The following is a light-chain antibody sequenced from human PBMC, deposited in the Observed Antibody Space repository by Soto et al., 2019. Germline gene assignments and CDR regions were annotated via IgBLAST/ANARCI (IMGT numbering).Light chain of an antibody. V-gene: IGKV3-11*01. CDR1: QSVSSY. Sequence: EIVLTQSPATLSLSPGERATLSCRASQSVSSYLAWYQQKPGQAPRLLIYDASNRASGIPGRFSGSGSGTDFTLTISSLEPEDFAVYYCKQRSNWFTFGGGTKVEIK. J-gene: IGKJ4*01. CDR2: DAS. CDR3: KQRSNWFT.